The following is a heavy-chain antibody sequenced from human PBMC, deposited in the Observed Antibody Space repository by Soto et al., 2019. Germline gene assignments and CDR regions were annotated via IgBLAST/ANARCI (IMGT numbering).Heavy chain of an antibody. D-gene: IGHD6-6*01. J-gene: IGHJ4*02. Sequence: PGGSLRLSCAAFGFTFSSYWMSWVRQAPGKGLEWVANIKQDGSEKYYVDSVKGRFTISRDNAKNSLYLQMNSLRAEDTAVYYCAREMGQLVDGYWGQGTLVTVSS. CDR3: AREMGQLVDGY. CDR2: IKQDGSEK. V-gene: IGHV3-7*01. CDR1: GFTFSSYW.